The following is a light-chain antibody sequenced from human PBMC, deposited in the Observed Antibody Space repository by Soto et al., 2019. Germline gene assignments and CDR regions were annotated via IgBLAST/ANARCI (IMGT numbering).Light chain of an antibody. J-gene: IGKJ5*01. CDR1: HTIGSTY. CDR3: QQYGRTPIT. Sequence: EIVLTQSPGTLSFSPGETATLSCRASHTIGSTYLAWYQQKPGQAPRLLIFGTFSRATGIPDRFSGSGSGTDVTLSTSRLEPEDVAVDYCQQYGRTPITFGQGTRLEIK. CDR2: GTF. V-gene: IGKV3-20*01.